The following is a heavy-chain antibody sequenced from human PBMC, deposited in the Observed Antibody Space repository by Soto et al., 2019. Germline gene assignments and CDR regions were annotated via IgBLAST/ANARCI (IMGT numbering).Heavy chain of an antibody. V-gene: IGHV3-21*01. Sequence: EVQLVESGGGRDKPGGSLRLSYAASGFTFTTYSMNWVRQAPGKGLEWVSSISSTTNYKYYADSMKGRFTVSRTNAKNSVYLDMNSLSAEDTSVYYCARESEDLTSNFDYWGQGTLVTVSS. CDR2: ISSTTNYK. J-gene: IGHJ4*02. CDR3: ARESEDLTSNFDY. CDR1: GFTFTTYS.